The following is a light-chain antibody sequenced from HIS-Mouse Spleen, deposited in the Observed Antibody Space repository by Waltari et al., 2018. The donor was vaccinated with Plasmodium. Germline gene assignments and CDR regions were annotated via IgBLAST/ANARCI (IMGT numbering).Light chain of an antibody. J-gene: IGLJ2*01. CDR1: RSYVGGYNF. Sequence: QSALTQPRSVSGSPGQSVTISCTATRSYVGGYNFFSWYQQHPGKAPKLMIYDFSKRPSGVPDRFSGSKSGNTASLTISGLQAEDEADYYCCSYAGSYTWVFGGGTKLTVL. CDR3: CSYAGSYTWV. CDR2: DFS. V-gene: IGLV2-11*01.